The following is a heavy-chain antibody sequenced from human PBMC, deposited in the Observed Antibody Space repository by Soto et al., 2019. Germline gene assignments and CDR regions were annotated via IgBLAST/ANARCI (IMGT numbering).Heavy chain of an antibody. J-gene: IGHJ4*02. CDR2: ISWNSGSI. Sequence: EVQLVESGGGLVQPGRSLRLSCAASGFTFDDYAMHWVRQAPGKGLEWVSGISWNSGSIGYADSVKGRFTISRDNAKNSLYLQMNSLRAEDTAVYHCARVRGGCSGGSCYIDYWGQGTLVTVSS. V-gene: IGHV3-9*01. CDR3: ARVRGGCSGGSCYIDY. CDR1: GFTFDDYA. D-gene: IGHD2-15*01.